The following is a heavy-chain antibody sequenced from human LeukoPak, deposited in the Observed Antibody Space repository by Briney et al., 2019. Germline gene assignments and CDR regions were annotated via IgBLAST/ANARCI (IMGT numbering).Heavy chain of an antibody. CDR1: GFIFSDYS. CDR3: ARVVLWALGY. V-gene: IGHV3-48*01. J-gene: IGHJ4*02. D-gene: IGHD2-21*01. CDR2: ITPSSTSI. Sequence: PGGSLRLSCAASGFIFSDYSMNWVRQAPGKGLEWVSYITPSSTSIYYADSVKGRFTISRDNAKNSLYLQMNSLRAEDTAVYYCARVVLWALGYWGQGTLVTVSS.